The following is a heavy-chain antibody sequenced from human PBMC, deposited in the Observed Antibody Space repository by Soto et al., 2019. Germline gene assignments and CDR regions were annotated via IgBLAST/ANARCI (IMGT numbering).Heavy chain of an antibody. CDR3: ARVGFSSGYVFDF. CDR1: GYCVSSGYD. CDR2: IYHSGST. V-gene: IGHV4-38-2*01. J-gene: IGHJ4*02. Sequence: SETLSLTCAVSGYCVSSGYDWGWIRQPPGKGLEWIGSIYHSGSTYYNPSLKSRVTISVDTSKNQFSLRLSSVTAADTAVYCCARVGFSSGYVFDFWGQGALVTVSS. D-gene: IGHD3-22*01.